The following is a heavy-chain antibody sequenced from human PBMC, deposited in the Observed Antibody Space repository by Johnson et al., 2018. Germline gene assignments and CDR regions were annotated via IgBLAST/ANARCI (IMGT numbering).Heavy chain of an antibody. CDR2: ISSSSSYI. Sequence: VQLVESGGGLVKPGGSLRLSCAASGFTFSSYSMNWVRQAPGKGLEWVSSISSSSSYIYYADSVKGRFTISRDNAKNSLYLQMNSLRAEDTAVSYRARDPYTIFGAHNAFDIWGQGTMVTVSS. J-gene: IGHJ3*02. V-gene: IGHV3-21*01. CDR3: ARDPYTIFGAHNAFDI. D-gene: IGHD3-3*01. CDR1: GFTFSSYS.